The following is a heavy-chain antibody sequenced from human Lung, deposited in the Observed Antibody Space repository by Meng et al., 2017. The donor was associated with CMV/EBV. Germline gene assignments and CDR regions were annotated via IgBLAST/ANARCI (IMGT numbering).Heavy chain of an antibody. Sequence: SETLSLTCSVSGASINNKLYYWGWIRQPPGKGLEWIGNIYHNGSTYYSPSLKSRVTISVDTSKNHFSLRLSSVTAADTGVYYCARQKYIVVIPSGMGNNWVAPWGQSTLVTVSS. CDR3: ARQKYIVVIPSGMGNNWVAP. CDR2: IYHNGST. CDR1: GASINNKLYY. V-gene: IGHV4-39*01. J-gene: IGHJ5*02. D-gene: IGHD2-15*01.